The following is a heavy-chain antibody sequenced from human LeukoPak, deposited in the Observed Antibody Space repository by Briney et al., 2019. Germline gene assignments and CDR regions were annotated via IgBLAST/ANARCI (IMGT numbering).Heavy chain of an antibody. D-gene: IGHD6-19*01. CDR1: GGSFSGYY. Sequence: KPSETLSLTCAVYGGSFSGYYWSWIRQPPGKGLEWIGNIYYGGTTYYNSSLKSRVTISVDTSKNQISLKLSSVTASDTSIYYCSSTRLGYSGGWHWGQGTLVTVSS. V-gene: IGHV4-34*01. J-gene: IGHJ4*02. CDR3: SSTRLGYSGGWH. CDR2: IYYGGTT.